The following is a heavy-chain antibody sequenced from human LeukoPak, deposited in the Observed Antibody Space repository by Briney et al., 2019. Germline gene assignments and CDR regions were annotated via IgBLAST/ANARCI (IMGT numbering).Heavy chain of an antibody. Sequence: SETLSLTCAVCGGSFSGYYWSWIRQPPGKGLEWIGEINHSGSTNYNPSLKSRVTISVDTSKNQFSLKLSSVTAADTAVYYCARGVGDSSGYPFDYWGQGTLVTVSS. J-gene: IGHJ4*02. CDR3: ARGVGDSSGYPFDY. CDR1: GGSFSGYY. V-gene: IGHV4-34*01. D-gene: IGHD3-22*01. CDR2: INHSGST.